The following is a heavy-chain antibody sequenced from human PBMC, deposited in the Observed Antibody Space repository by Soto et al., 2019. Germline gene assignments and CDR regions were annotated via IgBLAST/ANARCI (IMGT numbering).Heavy chain of an antibody. Sequence: PGGSLRLSCAASGFTFSSYGMHWVRQAPGKGLEWVAVISYDGSNKYYADSVKGRFTISRDNSKNTLYLQMNSLRAEDTAVYYCAKNLERAYDAFDIWGQGTMVTVS. V-gene: IGHV3-30*18. CDR1: GFTFSSYG. CDR3: AKNLERAYDAFDI. D-gene: IGHD1-1*01. J-gene: IGHJ3*02. CDR2: ISYDGSNK.